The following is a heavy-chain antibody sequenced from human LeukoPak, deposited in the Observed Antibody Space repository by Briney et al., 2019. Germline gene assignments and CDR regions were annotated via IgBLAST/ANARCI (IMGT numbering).Heavy chain of an antibody. CDR2: ISGRGDST. CDR3: AGSTAGWFDP. J-gene: IGHJ5*02. V-gene: IGHV3-23*01. CDR1: GFAFRSYG. Sequence: GGSLRLSCAASGFAFRSYGMDWVRQAPGKGLEWVSTISGRGDSTYYADSVKGRFTVSRDNSKNTLYLQMNSLRAEDTAVYYCAGSTAGWFDPWGQGTLVTVSS.